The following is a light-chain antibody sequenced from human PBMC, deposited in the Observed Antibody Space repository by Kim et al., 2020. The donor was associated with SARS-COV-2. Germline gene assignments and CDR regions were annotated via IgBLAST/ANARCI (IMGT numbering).Light chain of an antibody. CDR2: WAS. V-gene: IGKV4-1*01. Sequence: RATSNCKSIQSVLYSSNNKYYLAWYQQKPGQPPKLLIYWASTREFGVPDRFSGSGSGIDFSLTISSLQDEDVAVYYCQQYYSTTTFGPGTKVDIK. CDR1: QSVLYSSNNKYY. CDR3: QQYYSTTT. J-gene: IGKJ3*01.